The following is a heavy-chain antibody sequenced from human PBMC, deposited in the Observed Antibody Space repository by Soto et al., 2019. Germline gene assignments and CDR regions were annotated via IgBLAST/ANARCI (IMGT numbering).Heavy chain of an antibody. J-gene: IGHJ5*02. Sequence: QVQLVESGGGVVQPGRSLRLSCAASGFTFSSYGMHWVRQAPGKGLEWVAVIWYDGSNKYYADSVKGRFTISRDNSKNTLYLQMNSLRPEDTAVYYCARDEGDYYDSSGYYWFDPWGQGTLVTVSS. D-gene: IGHD3-22*01. CDR2: IWYDGSNK. CDR1: GFTFSSYG. CDR3: ARDEGDYYDSSGYYWFDP. V-gene: IGHV3-33*01.